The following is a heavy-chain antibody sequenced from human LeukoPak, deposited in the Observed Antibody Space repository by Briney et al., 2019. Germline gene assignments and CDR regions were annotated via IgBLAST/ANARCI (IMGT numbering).Heavy chain of an antibody. Sequence: SETLSLTCAVYGGSFSGYYWSWIRQPPGKGLEWIGEINHSGSTNYNPSLKSRVTISVDTCKNQFSLKLSSVTAADTAVYYCARGHDSSGYYYNYWGQGTLVTVPS. V-gene: IGHV4-34*01. CDR1: GGSFSGYY. CDR2: INHSGST. CDR3: ARGHDSSGYYYNY. D-gene: IGHD3-22*01. J-gene: IGHJ4*02.